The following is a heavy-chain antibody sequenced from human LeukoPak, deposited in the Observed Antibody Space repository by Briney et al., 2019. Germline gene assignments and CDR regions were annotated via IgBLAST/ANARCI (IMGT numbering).Heavy chain of an antibody. CDR2: IYYSGST. CDR3: ARHTGDFWSGLDYYYYGMDV. D-gene: IGHD3-3*01. CDR1: GGSISSYY. Sequence: SETLSLTCTVSGGSISSYYWSWIRQPPGKGLEWIRYIYYSGSTNYNPSLKSRVTISVDTSKNQFSLKLSSVTAADTAVYYCARHTGDFWSGLDYYYYGMDVWGQGTTVTVSS. J-gene: IGHJ6*02. V-gene: IGHV4-59*08.